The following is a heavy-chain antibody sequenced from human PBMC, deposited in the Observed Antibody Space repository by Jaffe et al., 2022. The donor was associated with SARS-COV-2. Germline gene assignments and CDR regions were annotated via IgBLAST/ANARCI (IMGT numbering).Heavy chain of an antibody. D-gene: IGHD2-15*01. Sequence: EVQVLESGGGLVQPGGSLRLSCAASGFTFSSYDMSWVRQAPGKGLEWVSGFSSGANTYYADSVKGRFTISRDNSKNTLYLQMNSLRAEDTAIYYCFVFCRGTPCSLFHYWGQGTLVTVSS. CDR2: FSSGANT. CDR3: FVFCRGTPCSLFHY. CDR1: GFTFSSYD. J-gene: IGHJ4*02. V-gene: IGHV3-23*01.